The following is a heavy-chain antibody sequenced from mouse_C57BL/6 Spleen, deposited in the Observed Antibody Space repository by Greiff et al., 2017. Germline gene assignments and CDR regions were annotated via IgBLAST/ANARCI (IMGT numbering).Heavy chain of an antibody. J-gene: IGHJ2*01. CDR1: GYTFTSYT. CDR2: INPSSGYT. CDR3: ARGSSGPFDD. V-gene: IGHV1-4*01. Sequence: QVQLQQSGAELARPGASVKMSCKASGYTFTSYTMHWVKQRPGQGLEWIGYINPSSGYTKYNQKFKDKATLTAAKSSSTAYMQQSALTSEDSVVYYGARGSSGPFDDWGQGTTLTVSS. D-gene: IGHD3-2*02.